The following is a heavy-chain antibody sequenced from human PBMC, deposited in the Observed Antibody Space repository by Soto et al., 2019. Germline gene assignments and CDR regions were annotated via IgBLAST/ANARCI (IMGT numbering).Heavy chain of an antibody. CDR2: VYYSGTT. CDR3: GGNVISPPNLFHP. CDR1: GGSIDSGDYY. D-gene: IGHD3-3*02. V-gene: IGHV4-61*08. Sequence: SETLSLTCTVSGGSIDSGDYYWSWIRQPPGKGLEWIGYVYYSGTTNYNPFLKSRVTLSLDKSKNQFSLKMNSVTAADTAVYYFGGNVISPPNLFHPWGQGTLVTVSS. J-gene: IGHJ5*02.